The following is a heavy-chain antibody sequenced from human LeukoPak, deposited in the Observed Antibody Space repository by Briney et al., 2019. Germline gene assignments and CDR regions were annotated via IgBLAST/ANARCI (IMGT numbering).Heavy chain of an antibody. CDR2: IGHTGSIT. D-gene: IGHD3-10*01. Sequence: GGSLRLSCAGSGFTFSSYSMNWVRHAPGKGLEWVSYIGHTGSITDYADSVKGRFTISRDNAKNSLYLQMNTLRAEDTAVYYCARDGSSPGITSDYWGQGTLVTVSS. CDR3: ARDGSSPGITSDY. J-gene: IGHJ4*02. CDR1: GFTFSSYS. V-gene: IGHV3-48*01.